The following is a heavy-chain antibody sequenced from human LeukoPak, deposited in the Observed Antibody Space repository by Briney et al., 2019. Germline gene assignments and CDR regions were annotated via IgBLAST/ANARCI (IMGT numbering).Heavy chain of an antibody. D-gene: IGHD6-19*01. CDR1: GYTFTGYY. J-gene: IGHJ6*02. V-gene: IGHV1-2*02. CDR3: ARAQQWLGGFYYGMDV. Sequence: GASVKVSCKASGYTFTGYYMHWVRQAPGQGLEWMGWINPNSGGTNYAQKFQGRVTMTRDTSISTAYMELSRLRSGDTAVYYCARAQQWLGGFYYGMDVWGQGTTVTVSS. CDR2: INPNSGGT.